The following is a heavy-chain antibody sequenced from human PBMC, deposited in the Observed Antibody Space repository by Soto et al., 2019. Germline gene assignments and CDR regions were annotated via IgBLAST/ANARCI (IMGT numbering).Heavy chain of an antibody. CDR1: GYTFTSYD. CDR3: ARTSPVRTTYYDFWSGYYPDMDA. CDR2: MNPNSGNT. D-gene: IGHD3-3*01. Sequence: GASVKVSCKASGYTFTSYDINWVRQATGQGLEWMGWMNPNSGNTGYAQKFQGRVTMTRNTSISTAYMELSSLRSEDTAVYYCARTSPVRTTYYDFWSGYYPDMDAWGKGTKVTSP. J-gene: IGHJ6*03. V-gene: IGHV1-8*01.